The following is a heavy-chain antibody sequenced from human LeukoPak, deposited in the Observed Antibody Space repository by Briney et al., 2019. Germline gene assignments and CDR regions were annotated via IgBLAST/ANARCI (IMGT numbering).Heavy chain of an antibody. Sequence: SVEVSCKASGGTFSSYTISWVRQAPGQGLEWMGRIIPILGIANYAQKFQGRVTITADKSTSTAYMELSSLRSEDTAVYYCARGPGELLLYYWGQGTLVTVSS. CDR3: ARGPGELLLYY. V-gene: IGHV1-69*02. CDR2: IIPILGIA. CDR1: GGTFSSYT. D-gene: IGHD1-26*01. J-gene: IGHJ4*02.